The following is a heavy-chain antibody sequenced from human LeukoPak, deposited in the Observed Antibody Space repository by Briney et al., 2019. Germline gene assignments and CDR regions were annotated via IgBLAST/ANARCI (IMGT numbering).Heavy chain of an antibody. CDR1: GDSISGYY. J-gene: IGHJ4*02. D-gene: IGHD2-2*01. CDR2: NHPTGVI. V-gene: IGHV4-34*01. Sequence: SETLSLTCTVSGDSISGYYWTWIRQPPGKGLEWIGENHPTGVINYNPSLKSRVTISVDSSKTQFSLNLNSVTAADTAVYYCARGRRPYDFDYWGQGTLVTVSS. CDR3: ARGRRPYDFDY.